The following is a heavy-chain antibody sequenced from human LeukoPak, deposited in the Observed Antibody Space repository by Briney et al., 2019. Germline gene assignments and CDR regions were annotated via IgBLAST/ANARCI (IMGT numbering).Heavy chain of an antibody. CDR3: ARANGLTFDY. D-gene: IGHD1-1*01. J-gene: IGHJ4*02. CDR1: GFTFSSYS. V-gene: IGHV3-21*01. Sequence: PGGSLRLSCAPSGFTFSSYSMNWVRQAPGKGLEWVSSISSSSSYIYYADSVKGRFTISRDNAKNSLYLQMNSLRAEDTAVYYCARANGLTFDYWGQGTLVTVSS. CDR2: ISSSSSYI.